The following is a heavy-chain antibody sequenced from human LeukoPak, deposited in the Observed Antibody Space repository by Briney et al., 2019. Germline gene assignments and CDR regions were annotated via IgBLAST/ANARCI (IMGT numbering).Heavy chain of an antibody. V-gene: IGHV3-20*04. Sequence: GGSLRLSCAASGFTFSSYWMHWVRQAPGKGLEWVSGINWNGGSTGYADSVKGRFTISRDNAKNSLYLQMNSLRAEDTALYYCARDLAAPEGSGSYSCYGMDVWGQGTTVTVSS. CDR1: GFTFSSYW. CDR2: INWNGGST. J-gene: IGHJ6*02. CDR3: ARDLAAPEGSGSYSCYGMDV. D-gene: IGHD3-10*01.